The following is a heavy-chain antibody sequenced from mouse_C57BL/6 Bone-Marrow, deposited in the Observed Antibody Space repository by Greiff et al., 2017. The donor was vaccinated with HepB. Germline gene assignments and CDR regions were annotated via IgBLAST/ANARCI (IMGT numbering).Heavy chain of an antibody. Sequence: EVKLEESGPGLVKPSQSLSLTCSVTGYSITSGYYWNWIRQFPGNKLEWMGYISYDGSNNYNPSLKNRISITRDTSKNQFFLKLNSVTTEDTATYYCARGGNWERFAYWGQGTLVTVSA. J-gene: IGHJ3*01. V-gene: IGHV3-6*01. CDR3: ARGGNWERFAY. CDR1: GYSITSGYY. D-gene: IGHD4-1*02. CDR2: ISYDGSN.